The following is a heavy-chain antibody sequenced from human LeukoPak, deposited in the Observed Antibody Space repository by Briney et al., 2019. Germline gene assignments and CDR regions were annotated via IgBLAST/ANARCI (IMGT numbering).Heavy chain of an antibody. D-gene: IGHD3-3*01. Sequence: GGSLRLSCAASGFTFSSYGMHWVRQAPGKGLEWVAVIWYDGSNKYYADSVKGRFTISRDNSKNTLYLQMNSLRAEDTAVYYCARATPYYDFWSGYLEYWGQGTQVTVSS. V-gene: IGHV3-33*01. CDR1: GFTFSSYG. CDR3: ARATPYYDFWSGYLEY. CDR2: IWYDGSNK. J-gene: IGHJ4*02.